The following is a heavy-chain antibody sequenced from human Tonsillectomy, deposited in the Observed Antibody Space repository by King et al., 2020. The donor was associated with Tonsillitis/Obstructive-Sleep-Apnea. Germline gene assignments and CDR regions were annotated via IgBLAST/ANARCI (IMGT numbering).Heavy chain of an antibody. V-gene: IGHV3-23*04. CDR2: ISGSGGST. J-gene: IGHJ4*02. Sequence: VQLVESGGGLVQPGGSLRLSCAASGFTFSSYAMSWVRQAPGKGLEWVSAISGSGGSTYYADTVKGRFTVSRDNSKNTLYLQMNSLRTEDTAVYYCAILGFFTVPGYWGQGTLVTVSS. D-gene: IGHD2-21*01. CDR1: GFTFSSYA. CDR3: AILGFFTVPGY.